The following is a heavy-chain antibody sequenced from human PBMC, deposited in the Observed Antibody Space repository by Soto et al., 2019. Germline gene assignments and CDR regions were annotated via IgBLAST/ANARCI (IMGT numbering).Heavy chain of an antibody. Sequence: PGEALKISCKGPGYSFTSYWIAWVRQMPGKGLEWMGIIYPGDSDTRYSPSFQGQVTISADKSISTAYLQWSSLKASDTAMYYCAGGGVRGVITRTRDYYGMDVWGQGTTVTVSS. J-gene: IGHJ6*02. CDR1: GYSFTSYW. CDR2: IYPGDSDT. CDR3: AGGGVRGVITRTRDYYGMDV. D-gene: IGHD3-10*01. V-gene: IGHV5-51*01.